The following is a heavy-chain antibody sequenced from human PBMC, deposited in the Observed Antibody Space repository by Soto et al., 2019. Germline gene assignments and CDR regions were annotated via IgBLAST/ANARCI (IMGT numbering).Heavy chain of an antibody. CDR2: IYYSGST. D-gene: IGHD3-9*01. V-gene: IGHV4-39*01. CDR3: ARHLAYYDILTGYYGYYFDY. J-gene: IGHJ4*02. CDR1: GGSISSSSYY. Sequence: QLQLQESGPGLVKPSETLSLTCTVSGGSISSSSYYWGWIRQPPGKGLEWIGSIYYSGSTYYNPSLKSQVTISVDTSKNQSSLKLSSVTAADTAVYYCARHLAYYDILTGYYGYYFDYWGQGTLVTVSS.